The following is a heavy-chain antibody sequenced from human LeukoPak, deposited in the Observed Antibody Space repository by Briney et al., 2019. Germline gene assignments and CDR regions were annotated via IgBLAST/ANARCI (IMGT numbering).Heavy chain of an antibody. D-gene: IGHD4-23*01. Sequence: SETLSLTCSVSGVSISSGSNYWGWIRQPPGKTLEWIGSIYSSGSTYYNPSLKSRVTISVDTSKNQFSLKLSSVTAADTAVYYCARLKNKPVVSREGYYYYYYMDVWGKGTTVTISS. V-gene: IGHV4-39*07. J-gene: IGHJ6*03. CDR2: IYSSGST. CDR3: ARLKNKPVVSREGYYYYYYMDV. CDR1: GVSISSGSNY.